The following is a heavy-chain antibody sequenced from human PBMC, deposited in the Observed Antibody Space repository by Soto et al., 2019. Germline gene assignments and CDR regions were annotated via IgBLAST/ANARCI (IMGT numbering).Heavy chain of an antibody. CDR2: IYDTGST. J-gene: IGHJ4*02. V-gene: IGHV4-59*08. CDR1: GGSISSYY. CDR3: ARRGSSSYYFDY. Sequence: SETLSLTCTVSGGSISSYYWSWIRQPPGKGLEWIGYIYDTGSTNYNPSLRSRVTISIDTSKKQFSLKLNSVTAADTAVYYCARRGSSSYYFDYWGLGTLLTVSS. D-gene: IGHD6-6*01.